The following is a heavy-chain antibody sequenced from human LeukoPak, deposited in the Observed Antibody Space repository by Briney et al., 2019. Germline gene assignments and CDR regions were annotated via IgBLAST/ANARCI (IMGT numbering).Heavy chain of an antibody. J-gene: IGHJ4*02. Sequence: PSETLSLTCTVSGGSISSSSYYWGWIRQPPGKGLEWIGSIYYSGSTYYNPSLKSRVTISVDTSKNQFSLKLSSVTAADTAVYYCARVSYSSGFWSALYYFDYWGQGTLVTVSS. V-gene: IGHV4-39*07. CDR2: IYYSGST. D-gene: IGHD3-22*01. CDR3: ARVSYSSGFWSALYYFDY. CDR1: GGSISSSSYY.